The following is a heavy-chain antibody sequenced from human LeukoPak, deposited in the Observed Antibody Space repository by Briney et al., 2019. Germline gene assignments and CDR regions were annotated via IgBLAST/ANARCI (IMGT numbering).Heavy chain of an antibody. V-gene: IGHV4-34*01. Sequence: SETLSLTCAVYGGSFSGYYWSWIRQPPGKGLEWIGEINHSGSTNYNPSPKSRVTISVDTSKNQFSLKLSSVTAADTAVYYCARVAGSSGWYEEDSNWFDPWGQGTLVTVSS. J-gene: IGHJ5*02. D-gene: IGHD6-19*01. CDR1: GGSFSGYY. CDR2: INHSGST. CDR3: ARVAGSSGWYEEDSNWFDP.